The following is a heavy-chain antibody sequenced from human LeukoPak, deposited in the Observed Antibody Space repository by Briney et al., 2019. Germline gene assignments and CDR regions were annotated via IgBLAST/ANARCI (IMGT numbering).Heavy chain of an antibody. CDR1: GFTFSSYS. V-gene: IGHV3-21*01. CDR3: ARVKSRNQLLRWGYYYYYMDV. CDR2: ISGSSSYI. D-gene: IGHD2-2*01. J-gene: IGHJ6*03. Sequence: KSGGSLRLSCAASGFTFSSYSMNWVRQAPGKGLEWVSSISGSSSYIYYADSVKGRFTISRHNAKNSLYLQMNSLRAEDTAVYYCARVKSRNQLLRWGYYYYYMDVWGKGTTVTVSS.